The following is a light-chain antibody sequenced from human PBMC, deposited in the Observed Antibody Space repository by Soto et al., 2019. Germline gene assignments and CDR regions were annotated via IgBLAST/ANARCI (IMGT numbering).Light chain of an antibody. CDR1: SSDVGSFNL. CDR2: GAT. V-gene: IGLV2-23*01. J-gene: IGLJ1*01. Sequence: QSALTQPASVSGSPGQSITISCTGTSSDVGSFNLVSWYQQHPGKAPKLMIYGATKRPSGVSNRFSGSKSGNTASLTISGLQAEDEADYYCCSYAGSSTDVFGTGTKVTVL. CDR3: CSYAGSSTDV.